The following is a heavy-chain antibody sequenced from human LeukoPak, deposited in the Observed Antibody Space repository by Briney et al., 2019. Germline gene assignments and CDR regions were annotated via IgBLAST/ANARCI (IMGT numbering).Heavy chain of an antibody. J-gene: IGHJ3*02. V-gene: IGHV5-51*01. Sequence: GESLKISCKGSGYSSTSYWIGWVRQMPGKGLEWMGIIYPGDSDTRYSPSFQGQVTISADKSISTAYLQWSSLKASDTAMYYCARQYSGSYRAFDIWGQGTMVTVSS. CDR1: GYSSTSYW. D-gene: IGHD1-26*01. CDR3: ARQYSGSYRAFDI. CDR2: IYPGDSDT.